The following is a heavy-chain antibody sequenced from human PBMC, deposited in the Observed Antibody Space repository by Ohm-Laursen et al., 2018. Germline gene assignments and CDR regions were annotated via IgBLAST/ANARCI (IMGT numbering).Heavy chain of an antibody. J-gene: IGHJ3*02. V-gene: IGHV4-34*01. D-gene: IGHD3-10*01. Sequence: SETLSLTCAVNGESSSGYFWNWIRQPPGKGLEWIGEINHSGSTNYNPSLKSRVTISVDTSKNQFSLKLSSVTAADTAVYYCASTRMVRGVIITGDAFDIWGQGTMVTVSS. CDR2: INHSGST. CDR3: ASTRMVRGVIITGDAFDI. CDR1: GESSSGYF.